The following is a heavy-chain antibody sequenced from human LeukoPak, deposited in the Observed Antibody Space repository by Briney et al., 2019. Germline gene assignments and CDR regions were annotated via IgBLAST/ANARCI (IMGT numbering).Heavy chain of an antibody. D-gene: IGHD2-2*01. CDR1: GYTFTSYG. CDR3: ARQDQYCSSTSCYFELTDY. V-gene: IGHV1-18*01. CDR2: ISAYNGNT. Sequence: ASVKVSCKASGYTFTSYGISWARQAPGQGLEWMGWISAYNGNTNYAQKLQGRVTMTTDTSTSTAYMELRSLRSDDTAVYYCARQDQYCSSTSCYFELTDYWGQGTLVTVSS. J-gene: IGHJ4*02.